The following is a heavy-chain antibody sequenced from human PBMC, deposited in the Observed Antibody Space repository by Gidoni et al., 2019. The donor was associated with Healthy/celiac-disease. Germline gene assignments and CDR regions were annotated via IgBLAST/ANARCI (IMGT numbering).Heavy chain of an antibody. V-gene: IGHV4-34*01. Sequence: QVQLQQWGAGLLKPSETLSLTCAVYGGSFSGYYWSWIRQPPGKGLEWIGEINHSGSTNYNPSLKSRVTISVDTSKNQFSLKLSSVTAADTAVYYCAQEDCSSTSCSSHAFDIWGQGTMVTVSX. CDR1: GGSFSGYY. CDR3: AQEDCSSTSCSSHAFDI. CDR2: INHSGST. J-gene: IGHJ3*02. D-gene: IGHD2-2*01.